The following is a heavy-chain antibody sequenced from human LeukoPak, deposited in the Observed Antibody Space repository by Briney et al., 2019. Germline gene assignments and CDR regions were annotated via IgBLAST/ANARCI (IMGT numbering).Heavy chain of an antibody. CDR3: ASGKYRYGDNWFDP. J-gene: IGHJ5*02. V-gene: IGHV3-30*04. CDR2: ISYDGSNK. Sequence: PGRSLRLSCAASGFTFSSYAMHWVRQAPGKGLEWVAVISYDGSNKYYADSVKDRFTISRDNSKNTLYLQMNSLRAEDTAVYFCASGKYRYGDNWFDPWGQGTLVTVSS. D-gene: IGHD5-18*01. CDR1: GFTFSSYA.